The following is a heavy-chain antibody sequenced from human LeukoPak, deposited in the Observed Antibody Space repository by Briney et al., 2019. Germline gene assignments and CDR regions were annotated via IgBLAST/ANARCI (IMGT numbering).Heavy chain of an antibody. CDR3: ATDRITTIRGGRTYFYRGTDA. CDR2: FDPEDGET. CDR1: GYTLTELA. D-gene: IGHD3-10*01. Sequence: ASVKVSCKVSGYTLTELAVHWVRQAPGKGLEWMGHFDPEDGETIYAQNFQGRVTVTEDTSADTAYMELSSLRSEDTAVYYCATDRITTIRGGRTYFYRGTDAWGQGTTVIVSS. V-gene: IGHV1-24*01. J-gene: IGHJ6*02.